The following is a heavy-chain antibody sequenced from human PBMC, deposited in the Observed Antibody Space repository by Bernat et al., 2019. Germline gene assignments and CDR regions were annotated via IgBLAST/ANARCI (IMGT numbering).Heavy chain of an antibody. V-gene: IGHV4-59*08. CDR2: IYYSGST. Sequence: QVQLQESGPGLVKPSETLSLTCTVSGGSISSYYWSWIRQPPGKGLEWIGYIYYSGSTNYNPSLKRRVTISVDTAKNQFTLKLGYVTAADTAVYYCARMCGDYGDHHFDYWGQGTLVTVSS. J-gene: IGHJ4*02. D-gene: IGHD4-17*01. CDR3: ARMCGDYGDHHFDY. CDR1: GGSISSYY.